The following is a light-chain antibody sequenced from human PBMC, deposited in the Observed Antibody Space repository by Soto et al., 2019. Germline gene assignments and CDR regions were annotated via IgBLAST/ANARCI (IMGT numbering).Light chain of an antibody. CDR3: QQYGRSPLLYT. CDR2: AAS. Sequence: EIVLTQSPGTLSLSPGEGATLPCRASQSVTNNFLAWYQQKPGQAPRLLIYAASTRAAGVPDRFSGSGSGTEFTLTITRLEPEDFAVYYCQQYGRSPLLYTFGQGTKLGVK. J-gene: IGKJ2*01. V-gene: IGKV3-20*01. CDR1: QSVTNNF.